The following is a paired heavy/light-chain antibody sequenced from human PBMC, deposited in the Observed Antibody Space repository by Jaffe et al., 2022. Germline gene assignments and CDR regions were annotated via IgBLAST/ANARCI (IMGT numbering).Heavy chain of an antibody. CDR3: ARRDCTGGVCDYPFDY. CDR1: GGTFNNYG. V-gene: IGHV1-69*06. CDR2: ISPIFGTA. Sequence: QVLLVQSGTEVRQLGSSVKVSCKASGGTFNNYGVSWVRQAPGQGLEWMGGISPIFGTANYAQKFQGRVTITADKSTNTAYMELSSLKSEDTAVYYCARRDCTGGVCDYPFDYWGQGTLVTVSS. J-gene: IGHJ4*02. D-gene: IGHD2-8*02.
Light chain of an antibody. CDR2: WAS. V-gene: IGKV4-1*01. Sequence: DIVMTQSPDSLAVSLGERATINCKSSQSVLYSSNNKNYLAWYQQKPGQPPKLLTYWASTRESGVPDRFSGSGSGTDFTLTISSLQAEDVAVYYCQQYYTTPRTFGQGTKVEIK. CDR1: QSVLYSSNNKNY. CDR3: QQYYTTPRT. J-gene: IGKJ1*01.